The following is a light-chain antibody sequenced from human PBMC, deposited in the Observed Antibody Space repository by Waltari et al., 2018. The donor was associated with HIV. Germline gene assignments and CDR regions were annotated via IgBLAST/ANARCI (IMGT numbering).Light chain of an antibody. CDR1: SSDVGGYTY. CDR3: SSYTSSSTLV. CDR2: EVS. Sequence: QSALTQPASVSGSPGQSITISCTGTSSDVGGYTYVSWYQQHPGKAPKLMIYEVSKRPSGVSNRFSGSKSGNTASLTISGLQAEDEADYYCSSYTSSSTLVFGGGTKLTVL. J-gene: IGLJ2*01. V-gene: IGLV2-14*01.